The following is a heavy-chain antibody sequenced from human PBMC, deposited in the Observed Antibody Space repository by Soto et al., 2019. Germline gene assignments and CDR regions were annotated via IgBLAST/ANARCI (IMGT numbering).Heavy chain of an antibody. V-gene: IGHV1-8*01. Sequence: ASVKVSCKASGYTFTSYDINWVRQATGQGLEWMGWMNPNSGNTGYAQKFQGRVTMTRNTSISTAYMELSSLRSEDTAVYYCARSLNVVVATYDAFDIWGQGTMVTVSS. CDR1: GYTFTSYD. CDR2: MNPNSGNT. D-gene: IGHD2-15*01. CDR3: ARSLNVVVATYDAFDI. J-gene: IGHJ3*02.